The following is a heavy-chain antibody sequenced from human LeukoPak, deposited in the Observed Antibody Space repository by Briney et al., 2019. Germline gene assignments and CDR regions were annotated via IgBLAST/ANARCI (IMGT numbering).Heavy chain of an antibody. V-gene: IGHV3-30-3*02. J-gene: IGHJ4*02. CDR1: GFTFSSYA. CDR2: ISYDGSNK. Sequence: GGSLRLSCAASGFTFSSYAMHWVRQAPGKGLEWVAVISYDGSNKYYADSVKGRFTISRDNSKNTLYLQMNSLRAEDTAVYYCAKSLTTMIVVVSQFDYWGQGTLVTVSS. CDR3: AKSLTTMIVVVSQFDY. D-gene: IGHD3-22*01.